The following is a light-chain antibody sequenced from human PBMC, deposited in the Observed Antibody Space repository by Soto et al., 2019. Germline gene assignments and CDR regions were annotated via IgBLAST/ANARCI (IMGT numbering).Light chain of an antibody. Sequence: EVVLTQSPGTLSSSPGETATLSCRASQSVTSNYLAWYQQKPGQAPRLLIYAASRRANGTPDRFSGSGSGTDFTLTISRLESEDFAVYYCPQYGSALWTFGQGTKVDIK. V-gene: IGKV3-20*01. CDR3: PQYGSALWT. CDR2: AAS. J-gene: IGKJ1*01. CDR1: QSVTSNY.